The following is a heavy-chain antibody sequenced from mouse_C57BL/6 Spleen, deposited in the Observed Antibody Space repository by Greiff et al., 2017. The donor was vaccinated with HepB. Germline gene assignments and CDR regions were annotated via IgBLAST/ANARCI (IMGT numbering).Heavy chain of an antibody. J-gene: IGHJ2*01. CDR3: ARYPLQLYYFDY. V-gene: IGHV7-3*01. CDR1: GFTFTDYY. D-gene: IGHD4-1*02. CDR2: IRNKANGYTT. Sequence: EVKVVESGGGLVQPGGSLSLSCAASGFTFTDYYMSWVRQPPGKALEWLGFIRNKANGYTTEYSASVKGRFTISRDNSQSILYLQMNALRAEDSATYYCARYPLQLYYFDYWGQGTTLTVSS.